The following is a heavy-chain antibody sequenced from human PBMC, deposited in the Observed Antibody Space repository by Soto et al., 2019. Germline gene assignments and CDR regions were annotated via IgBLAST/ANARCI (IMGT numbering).Heavy chain of an antibody. CDR2: ISSSSSYI. J-gene: IGHJ5*02. V-gene: IGHV3-21*01. CDR1: GFTFISYS. D-gene: IGHD3-3*01. Sequence: GGSLRLSCAASGFTFISYSMNWVRQAPGKGLEWVSSISSSSSYIYYADSVKGRFTISRDNAKNSLYLQMNSLRAEDTAVYYCARDFWSGPNWFDPWGQGTLVTVSS. CDR3: ARDFWSGPNWFDP.